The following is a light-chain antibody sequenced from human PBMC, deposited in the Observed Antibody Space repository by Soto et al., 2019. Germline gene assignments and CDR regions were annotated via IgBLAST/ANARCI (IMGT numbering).Light chain of an antibody. J-gene: IGLJ1*01. Sequence: PGSGFWAPVQRLPFSPPWNSSKVGGYNYVSWYQQHPGKAPKLMIYDVSNRPSGVSNRFSGSKSGNTASLTISGLQAEDEADYYCSSYTSSSTLHVFGTGTKVTVL. CDR3: SSYTSSSTLHV. CDR2: DVS. V-gene: IGLV2-14*01. CDR1: SSKVGGYNY.